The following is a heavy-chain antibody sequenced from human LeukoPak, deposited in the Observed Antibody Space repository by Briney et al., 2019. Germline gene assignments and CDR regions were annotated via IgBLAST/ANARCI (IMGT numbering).Heavy chain of an antibody. CDR2: ISDGGRAA. J-gene: IGHJ5*02. D-gene: IGHD3-10*02. CDR3: TRENYVPDS. Sequence: GGSLRLSCVVSGFTFSSSWMSWVRQAPGKGLEWVASISDGGRAAYYGDSVRGRFTISRDDARNSLFLQMNGLRADDTAVYYCTRENYVPDSWGQGTLVTVSS. V-gene: IGHV3-7*03. CDR1: GFTFSSSW.